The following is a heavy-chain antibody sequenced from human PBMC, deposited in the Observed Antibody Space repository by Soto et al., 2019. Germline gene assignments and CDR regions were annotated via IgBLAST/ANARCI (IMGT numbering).Heavy chain of an antibody. CDR3: AKDPRVWWGGYFDY. V-gene: IGHV3-23*01. CDR2: ISGSGGST. CDR1: GFSFSSYA. Sequence: PGGSLILSWATSGFSFSSYAMSWVRQAPGKGLEWVSAISGSGGSTYYADSVKGRFTISRDNSKNTLYLQMNSLRAEDTAVYYCAKDPRVWWGGYFDYWGQGTLVTVSS. D-gene: IGHD2-8*02. J-gene: IGHJ4*02.